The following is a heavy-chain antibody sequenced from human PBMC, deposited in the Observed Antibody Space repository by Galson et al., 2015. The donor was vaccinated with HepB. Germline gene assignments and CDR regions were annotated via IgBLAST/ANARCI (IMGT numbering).Heavy chain of an antibody. Sequence: SVKVSCKASGGTFRTPSILWVRQAPGQGLEWVGGINPIFRVSNYAQRFQGRVTITADESATTAYMELTSLRSEDTAIYYCATEGKNTDLWLDPWGQGTLLIVSS. CDR2: INPIFRVS. D-gene: IGHD2/OR15-2a*01. CDR1: GGTFRTPS. V-gene: IGHV1-69*13. CDR3: ATEGKNTDLWLDP. J-gene: IGHJ5*02.